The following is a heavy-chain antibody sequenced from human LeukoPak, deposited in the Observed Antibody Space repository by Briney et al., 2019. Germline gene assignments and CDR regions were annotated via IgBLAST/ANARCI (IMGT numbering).Heavy chain of an antibody. CDR3: ARPRGCGTSRCNNFDY. D-gene: IGHD2-21*01. Sequence: GGSLRLSCAASGFTFSRYWMSWVRQAPGKGLEWVASINQDETAKLYADSVKGRFTISRDNAKNTLYLQMNSLRAEDTAVYYCARPRGCGTSRCNNFDYWGQGTLVTVSS. CDR1: GFTFSRYW. V-gene: IGHV3-7*01. J-gene: IGHJ4*02. CDR2: INQDETAK.